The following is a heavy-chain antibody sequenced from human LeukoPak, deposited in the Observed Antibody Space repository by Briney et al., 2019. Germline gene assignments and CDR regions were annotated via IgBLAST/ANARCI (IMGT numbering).Heavy chain of an antibody. D-gene: IGHD4-17*01. CDR2: IKPNNGDT. CDR3: ARVLSAVTSTFDY. J-gene: IGHJ4*02. Sequence: ASVKVSCKASGYSFTHHNVHWVRQAPGQSLEWMGWIKPNNGDTKFSQKFEDSVTLTSYTSIDTAYMEMSGLTSDDTAIYYCARVLSAVTSTFDYWGQGTLVTVSS. V-gene: IGHV1-2*02. CDR1: GYSFTHHN.